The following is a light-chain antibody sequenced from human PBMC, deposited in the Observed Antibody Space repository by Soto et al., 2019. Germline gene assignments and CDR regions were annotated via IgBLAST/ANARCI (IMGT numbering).Light chain of an antibody. CDR3: QQYNSYSGT. CDR2: KAS. CDR1: QSISSW. Sequence: DIQMTQSPSTLSGSVGDRVTITCRASQSISSWLAWYQQKPGKAPKLLIYKASSLESGVPSRFSASGSGTEFTLTISSLQPDDFATYYCQQYNSYSGTFGQGTKVDI. V-gene: IGKV1-5*03. J-gene: IGKJ1*01.